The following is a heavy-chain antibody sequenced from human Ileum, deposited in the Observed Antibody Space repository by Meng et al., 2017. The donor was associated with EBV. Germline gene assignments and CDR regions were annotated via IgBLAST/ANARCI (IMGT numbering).Heavy chain of an antibody. CDR3: ASSDYYRSDY. CDR2: TSHSGST. V-gene: IGHV4-4*02. CDR1: GGSISRSDW. D-gene: IGHD3-22*01. J-gene: IGHJ4*02. Sequence: QVQRQESGPGLGKPSESLSLACPVSGGSISRSDWWSWVRQPPGKGLEWIGETSHSGSTNYSPSLKSRVTISLDKSKNQLSLKLNSVTAADTAVYYCASSDYYRSDYWGQGTLVTVSS.